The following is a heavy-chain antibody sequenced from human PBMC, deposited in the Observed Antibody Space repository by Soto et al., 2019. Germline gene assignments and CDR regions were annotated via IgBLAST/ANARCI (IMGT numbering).Heavy chain of an antibody. V-gene: IGHV5-51*01. CDR3: ARGQGGSSRYFDY. CDR2: IYPSDSDT. D-gene: IGHD5-12*01. J-gene: IGHJ4*02. CDR1: GYNFPTYW. Sequence: PGESLKISCKGSGYNFPTYWIGWVRQMPGKGLECMGIIYPSDSDTRYSPSFQGQVTISADKSISTAYLQWSSLKASDTAMYYCARGQGGSSRYFDYWGLGTLVTVSS.